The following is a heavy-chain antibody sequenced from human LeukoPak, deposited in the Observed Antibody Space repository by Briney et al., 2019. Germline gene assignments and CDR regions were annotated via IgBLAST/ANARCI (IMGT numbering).Heavy chain of an antibody. J-gene: IGHJ4*02. CDR3: ARISYGYSNAY. D-gene: IGHD5-18*01. CDR1: GGSVCSGSYF. CDR2: FYYSGGT. V-gene: IGHV4-61*01. Sequence: SSETLSLTCTVSGGSVCSGSYFWSWIRQPPGKGLEWIGYFYYSGGTNYNPSLKSRVTISVDTSKNQFSLKLSSVTAADTAVYYCARISYGYSNAYWGQGTPVTVSS.